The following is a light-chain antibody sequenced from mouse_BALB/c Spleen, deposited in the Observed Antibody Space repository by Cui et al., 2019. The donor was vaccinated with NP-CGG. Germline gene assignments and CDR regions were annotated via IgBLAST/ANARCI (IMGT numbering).Light chain of an antibody. CDR1: TGAVTTSNY. CDR2: GTN. Sequence: VTLESALTTSPGETVTLTCRSSTGAVTTSNYANWVQEKPDHLFTGLIGGTNNRVPGVPARFSGSLIGDKAALTITGAQTEDEAIYFCALWYSNHWVFGGGTKLTVL. J-gene: IGLJ1*01. CDR3: ALWYSNHWV. V-gene: IGLV1*01.